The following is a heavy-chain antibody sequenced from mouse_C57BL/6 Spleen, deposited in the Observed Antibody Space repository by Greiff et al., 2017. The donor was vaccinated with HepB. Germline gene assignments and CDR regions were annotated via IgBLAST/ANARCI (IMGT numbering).Heavy chain of an antibody. J-gene: IGHJ4*01. D-gene: IGHD1-1*01. V-gene: IGHV1-22*01. CDR2: INPNNGGT. CDR3: ARGDYYGSYYAMDY. CDR1: GYTFTDYN. Sequence: VQLKQSGPELVKPGASVKMSCKASGYTFTDYNMHWVKQSHGKSLEWIGYINPNNGGTSYNQKFKGKATLTVNKSSSTAYMELRSLTSEDSAVYYCARGDYYGSYYAMDYWGQGTSVTVSS.